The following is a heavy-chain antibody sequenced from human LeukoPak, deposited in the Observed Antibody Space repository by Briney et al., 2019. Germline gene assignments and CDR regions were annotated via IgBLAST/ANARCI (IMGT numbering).Heavy chain of an antibody. V-gene: IGHV1-8*03. Sequence: ASVKVSCKASGYTFTSYDINWVRQATGQGLEWMGWMNPNSGNTGYAQKFQGRVTITRNTSISTAYMELSSLRSEDTAVYYCARGQITPMIAHFGAFDIWGQGTMVTVSS. CDR1: GYTFTSYD. CDR2: MNPNSGNT. D-gene: IGHD3-22*01. CDR3: ARGQITPMIAHFGAFDI. J-gene: IGHJ3*02.